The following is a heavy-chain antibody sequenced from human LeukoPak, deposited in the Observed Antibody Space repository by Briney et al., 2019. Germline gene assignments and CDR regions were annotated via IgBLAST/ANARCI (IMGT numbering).Heavy chain of an antibody. J-gene: IGHJ4*02. CDR2: IYHSGST. V-gene: IGHV4-38-2*02. Sequence: SETLSLTCTVSGYSISSGYYWGWTRQPPGKGLEWIGSIYHSGSTYYNPSLKSRVTISVDTSKNQFSLKLSSVTAADTAVYYCARVGRIQLWLTTDYWGQGTLVTVSS. CDR1: GYSISSGYY. CDR3: ARVGRIQLWLTTDY. D-gene: IGHD5-18*01.